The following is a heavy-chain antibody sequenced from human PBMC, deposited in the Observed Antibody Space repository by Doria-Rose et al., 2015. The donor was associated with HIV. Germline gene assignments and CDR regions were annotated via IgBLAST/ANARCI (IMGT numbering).Heavy chain of an antibody. D-gene: IGHD1-26*01. CDR3: ARVLSGTYDY. V-gene: IGHV4-59*01. CDR2: IFYTAST. J-gene: IGHJ4*02. Sequence: QVQLQESGPGLVKPSETLSLTCSVSGGSISHYYWSWIRQPPGKGLEHIGDIFYTASTNYSPSLKSRVSISIDTSKNKFSLRLSSVTAADTAVYYCARVLSGTYDYWGQGTLVTVSS. CDR1: GGSISHYY.